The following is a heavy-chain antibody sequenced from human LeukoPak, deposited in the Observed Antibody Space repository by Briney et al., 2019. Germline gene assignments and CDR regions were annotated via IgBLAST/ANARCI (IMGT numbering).Heavy chain of an antibody. D-gene: IGHD1-7*01. CDR1: GGSVSGGNYY. V-gene: IGHV4-61*03. CDR2: IHYSGST. Sequence: SETLSLTCTVSGGSVSGGNYYCSWIRQSPGKGLEWIGYIHYSGSTVYNPSLKSRVTMSIDTPKNHFSLNLSSATAADTAVYYCTRTGSTGGYWGQGTLVTVSS. CDR3: TRTGSTGGY. J-gene: IGHJ4*02.